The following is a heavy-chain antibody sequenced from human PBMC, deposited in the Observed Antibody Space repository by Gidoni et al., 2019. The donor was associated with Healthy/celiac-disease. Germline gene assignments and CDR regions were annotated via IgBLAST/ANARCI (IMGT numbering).Heavy chain of an antibody. D-gene: IGHD6-13*01. CDR3: ARGHIAAARKGNNWFDP. CDR2: IYTSGST. V-gene: IGHV4-4*07. CDR1: GGSIRSYY. J-gene: IGHJ5*02. Sequence: QVQLQESGPGLVKPSETLSLTCTVSGGSIRSYYWSWIRQPAGKGLEWIGRIYTSGSTNYNPSLKSRVTMSVDTSKNQFSLKLSSVTAADTAVYYCARGHIAAARKGNNWFDPWGQGTLVTVSS.